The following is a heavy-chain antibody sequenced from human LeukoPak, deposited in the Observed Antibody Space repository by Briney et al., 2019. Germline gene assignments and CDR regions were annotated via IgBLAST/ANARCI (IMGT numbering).Heavy chain of an antibody. Sequence: SETLSLTCTVSGGSISSSSYYWGWIRQPPGKGLEWIGSIYYSGSTYYNPSLKSRVTISVDTSKNQFSLKLSSVTAADTAVYYCARDGYNLDYYYYMDVWGKGTTVTISS. D-gene: IGHD5-24*01. CDR3: ARDGYNLDYYYYMDV. J-gene: IGHJ6*03. CDR1: GGSISSSSYY. V-gene: IGHV4-39*02. CDR2: IYYSGST.